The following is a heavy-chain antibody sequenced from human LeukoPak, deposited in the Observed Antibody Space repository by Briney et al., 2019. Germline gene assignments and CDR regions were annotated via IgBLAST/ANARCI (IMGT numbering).Heavy chain of an antibody. J-gene: IGHJ4*02. CDR1: GGSISSGSYY. CDR3: AREFYYDSSGVIAY. D-gene: IGHD3-22*01. V-gene: IGHV4-61*02. Sequence: SETLSLTCTVSGGSISSGSYYWSWIRQPAGKGLEWIGRIYSSGSTNYNPSLKSRVTISLDTSKNQFSLKLSSVTAADTAVYYCAREFYYDSSGVIAYWGQGTLVTVSS. CDR2: IYSSGST.